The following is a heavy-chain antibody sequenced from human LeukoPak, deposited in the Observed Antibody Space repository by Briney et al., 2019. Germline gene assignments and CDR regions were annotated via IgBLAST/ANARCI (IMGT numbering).Heavy chain of an antibody. J-gene: IGHJ4*02. V-gene: IGHV3-23*01. CDR3: AKVPESYSWFCYFDY. CDR1: GFTFSSYA. Sequence: GGSLRLSCAASGFTFSSYAMSWVRQAPGKGLEWVSAIRGSGGSTYYADSVKGRFTISRDNSKNTLYLQMNSLRAEDTAVYYCAKVPESYSWFCYFDYWGQGTLVTVSS. CDR2: IRGSGGST. D-gene: IGHD1-26*01.